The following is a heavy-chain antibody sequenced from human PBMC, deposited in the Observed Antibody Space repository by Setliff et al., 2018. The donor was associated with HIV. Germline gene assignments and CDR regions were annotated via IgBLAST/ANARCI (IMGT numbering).Heavy chain of an antibody. V-gene: IGHV4-59*11. CDR2: IYSSGSI. D-gene: IGHD6-13*01. J-gene: IGHJ4*02. CDR1: GGSISSHC. CDR3: AAASSWDPLLDY. Sequence: TSETLSLTCTVSGGSISSHCWSWIRQSPGKALGWIGYIYSSGSIIYNPPLKSRVTISVDTSMDQFSLKLNSVTAADTAVYYCAAASSWDPLLDYWGQGTLVTVSS.